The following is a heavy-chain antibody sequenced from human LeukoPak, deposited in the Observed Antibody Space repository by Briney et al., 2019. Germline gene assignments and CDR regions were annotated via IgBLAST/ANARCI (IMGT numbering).Heavy chain of an antibody. V-gene: IGHV3-30-3*01. CDR2: ISYDVINK. Sequence: GGSLRLSCAASGFTFSSYAMHRVRQAPGQGLEWGAVISYDVINKYYADSVKGRFTISRDNSKNTLYLQMNGLRAEDTAVYYCARGAAQCITIFCPTRDYFDYWGQGTLVTVSS. CDR3: ARGAAQCITIFCPTRDYFDY. J-gene: IGHJ4*02. CDR1: GFTFSSYA. D-gene: IGHD3-9*01.